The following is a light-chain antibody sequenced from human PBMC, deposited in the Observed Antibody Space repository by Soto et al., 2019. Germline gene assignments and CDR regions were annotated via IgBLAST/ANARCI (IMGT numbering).Light chain of an antibody. Sequence: SLAQPSPLSGAPGQSITLSCPGTSSDVGSYNLVSWYQQHPGKAPKLMIYEVSKRPSGVSNRFSGSKSGNTASLTISGLQAEDEADYYCCSYAGSSTFDVFGTGTKVTVL. CDR3: CSYAGSSTFDV. J-gene: IGLJ1*01. CDR2: EVS. CDR1: SSDVGSYNL. V-gene: IGLV2-23*02.